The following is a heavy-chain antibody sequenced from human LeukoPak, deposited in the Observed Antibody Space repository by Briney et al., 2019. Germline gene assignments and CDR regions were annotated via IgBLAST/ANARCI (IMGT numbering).Heavy chain of an antibody. J-gene: IGHJ4*02. D-gene: IGHD3-10*01. CDR1: GFTFSSSA. Sequence: PGGSLRLSCAASGFTFSSSAMSWVRQAPGKGLEWVSTISSGGSTYYADSVKGRFTISRDSSKHTLYLQMNTLRAEDTAIYYCAKDRGSDGGRFDYWGQGTLVTVSS. V-gene: IGHV3-23*01. CDR3: AKDRGSDGGRFDY. CDR2: ISSGGST.